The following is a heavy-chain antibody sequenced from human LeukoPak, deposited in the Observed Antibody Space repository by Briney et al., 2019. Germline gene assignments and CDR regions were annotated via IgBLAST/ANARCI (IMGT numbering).Heavy chain of an antibody. D-gene: IGHD6-19*01. V-gene: IGHV3-21*01. J-gene: IGHJ3*02. CDR1: GFTFSSYS. Sequence: GGSLRLSCAASGFTFSSYSMNWVRQAPGKGLEWVSSISSSSSYIYYADSVKGRFTISRDNAKNSLYLQMNSLRAEDTAVYYCARDQAVAAPGAFDIWGQGTMVTVSS. CDR2: ISSSSSYI. CDR3: ARDQAVAAPGAFDI.